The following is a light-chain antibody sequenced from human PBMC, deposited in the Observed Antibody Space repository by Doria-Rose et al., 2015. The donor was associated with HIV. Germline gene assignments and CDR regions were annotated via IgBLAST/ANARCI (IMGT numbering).Light chain of an antibody. Sequence: TQSPGTLSLSPGERATLSCRASQSFSSTYLVWYQQKPGQAPSLLIYDGSTRATGIPDRFSASGSGTDFTLTINRPEPEDFALYYCHQDATSWTSGQGTKVE. CDR3: HQDATSWT. V-gene: IGKV3-20*01. J-gene: IGKJ1*01. CDR2: DGS. CDR1: QSFSSTY.